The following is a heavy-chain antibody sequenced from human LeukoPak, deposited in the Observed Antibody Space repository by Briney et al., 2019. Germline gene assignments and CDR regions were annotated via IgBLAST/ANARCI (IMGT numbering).Heavy chain of an antibody. CDR2: INPSGGST. D-gene: IGHD6-25*01. Sequence: GASVKVSCKASGYTFTSYYMHWVRQAPGQGLEWMGIINPSGGSTSYAQKFQGRVTMTRDTSTSTVYMELSSLRSEDTAVYYCARSSAPTYYHFYYYMDVWGKGSTVTVSS. V-gene: IGHV1-46*03. CDR3: ARSSAPTYYHFYYYMDV. J-gene: IGHJ6*03. CDR1: GYTFTSYY.